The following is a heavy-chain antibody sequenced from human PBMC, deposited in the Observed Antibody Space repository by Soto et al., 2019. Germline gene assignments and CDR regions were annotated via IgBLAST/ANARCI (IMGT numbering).Heavy chain of an antibody. CDR2: ISWQSGSI. J-gene: IGHJ4*02. V-gene: IGHV3-9*01. CDR1: GFIFDDYA. D-gene: IGHD6-6*01. Sequence: EVQLVESGGGLAQPGRSLRLSCAASGFIFDDYAMHWVRQAPGKGVEWVSGISWQSGSIRYADSVKGRFTISRDNAKNSLYLQMNSLRVEDTALYYCAKDMFSSSSAATFDYWGQGILVTVSS. CDR3: AKDMFSSSSAATFDY.